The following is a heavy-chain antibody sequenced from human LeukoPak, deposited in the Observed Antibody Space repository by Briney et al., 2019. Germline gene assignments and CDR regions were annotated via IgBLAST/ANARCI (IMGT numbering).Heavy chain of an antibody. V-gene: IGHV3-23*01. CDR3: AKKGASGYYYYYMDV. J-gene: IGHJ6*03. Sequence: GGSLRLSCAASGFTFSSYAMSWVRQAPGKGLEWVSAISGSGGSTYYADSVKGRFTISRDNSKNTLYLQMSSLRAEDTAVYYCAKKGASGYYYYYMDVWGKGTTVTVSS. CDR1: GFTFSSYA. CDR2: ISGSGGST. D-gene: IGHD3-10*01.